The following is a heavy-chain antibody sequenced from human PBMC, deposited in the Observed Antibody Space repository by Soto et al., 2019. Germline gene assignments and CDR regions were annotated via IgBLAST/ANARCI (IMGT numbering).Heavy chain of an antibody. CDR2: IYYSGST. CDR1: GDSISSSY. J-gene: IGHJ5*02. Sequence: SETLSLTCSVSGDSISSSYWSWIRQPPGKGLEWIGYIYYSGSTNYNPSLKSRVTISLDTSKNQFSLKVSSVTAADTAVYYCARGYDWFDPWGQGTLVTVSS. D-gene: IGHD5-12*01. CDR3: ARGYDWFDP. V-gene: IGHV4-59*01.